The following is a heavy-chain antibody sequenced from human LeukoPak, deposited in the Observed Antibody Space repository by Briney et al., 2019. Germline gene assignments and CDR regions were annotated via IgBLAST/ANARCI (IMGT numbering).Heavy chain of an antibody. J-gene: IGHJ3*02. CDR3: AKDGGLRYFDWSYDAFDI. Sequence: GGSLRLSCAASGFTFSSYAMSWVRQAPGKGLEWVSAISGSGGSTYYADSVKGRFTISRDNSKNTLYLQMNSLRAEDTAVYYCAKDGGLRYFDWSYDAFDIWGQGTMVTVSS. V-gene: IGHV3-23*01. CDR1: GFTFSSYA. CDR2: ISGSGGST. D-gene: IGHD3-9*01.